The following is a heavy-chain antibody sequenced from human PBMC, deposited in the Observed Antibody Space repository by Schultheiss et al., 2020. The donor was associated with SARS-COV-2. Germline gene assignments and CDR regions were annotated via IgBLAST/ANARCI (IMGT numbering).Heavy chain of an antibody. CDR2: IWYDGSNK. Sequence: GESLKISCAASGFTFSSYSMNWVRQAPGKGLEWVAVIWYDGSNKYYADSVKGRFTISRDNSKNTLYLQMNSLRAEDTAVYYCARDNDYDRRGAAYFDLWGRGTLVTVSS. V-gene: IGHV3-33*08. J-gene: IGHJ2*01. CDR3: ARDNDYDRRGAAYFDL. CDR1: GFTFSSYS. D-gene: IGHD3-22*01.